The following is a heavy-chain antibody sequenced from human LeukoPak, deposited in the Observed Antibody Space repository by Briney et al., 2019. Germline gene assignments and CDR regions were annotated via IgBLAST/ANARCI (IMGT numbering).Heavy chain of an antibody. CDR1: GGSISSYNW. D-gene: IGHD6-13*01. Sequence: SSETLSLTCVVSGGSISSYNWWSWVRQPPGKGLEWIGEIYHSGSTNYNPSLKSRVTISLDKSKNQFSLKLSSVTAADTAVYYCATTAAAGTRLAWFDPWGQGTLVTVSS. V-gene: IGHV4-4*02. J-gene: IGHJ5*02. CDR2: IYHSGST. CDR3: ATTAAAGTRLAWFDP.